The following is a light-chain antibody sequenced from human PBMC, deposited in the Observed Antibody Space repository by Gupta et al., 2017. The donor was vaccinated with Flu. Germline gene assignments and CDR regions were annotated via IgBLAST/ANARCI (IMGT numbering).Light chain of an antibody. Sequence: DIQVTRSPSSLSASIGDRVTITCRASQSTSNYINWYQQESGKAPKLLINAASSLQSGVPSRFSASGSGTFSTLTISSLQSEDSATYYCQQSRSFGQGTKVEIK. CDR2: AAS. CDR1: QSTSNY. J-gene: IGKJ1*01. CDR3: QQSRS. V-gene: IGKV1-39*01.